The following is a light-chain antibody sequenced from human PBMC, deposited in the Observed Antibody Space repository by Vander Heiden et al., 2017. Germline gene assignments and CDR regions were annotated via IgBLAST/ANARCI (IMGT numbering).Light chain of an antibody. J-gene: IGKJ1*01. CDR1: QSVSSN. V-gene: IGKV3-15*01. CDR3: QQYNNWPRT. Sequence: EIVMTQSPATLSVSTGERATLSCRASQSVSSNLAWYQQKPGQAPRLLIYGASSRATAIPARFSGSGSGTEFTLTISSLQSEDFAVNYCQQYNNWPRTFGQGTKVEIK. CDR2: GAS.